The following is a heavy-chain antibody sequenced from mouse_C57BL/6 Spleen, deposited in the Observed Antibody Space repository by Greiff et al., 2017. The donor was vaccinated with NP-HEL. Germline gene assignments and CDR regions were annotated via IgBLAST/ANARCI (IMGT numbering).Heavy chain of an antibody. V-gene: IGHV1-82*01. CDR2: IYPGDGDT. CDR3: ARLEGNLYFDY. Sequence: QVQLQQSGPELVKPGASVKISCKASGYAFSSSWMNWVKQRPGKGLEWIGRIYPGDGDTNYNGKFKGKATLTADKSSSTAYMQLRSLTSEDSAVYFCARLEGNLYFDYWGQGTTLTVSS. CDR1: GYAFSSSW. J-gene: IGHJ2*01. D-gene: IGHD2-1*01.